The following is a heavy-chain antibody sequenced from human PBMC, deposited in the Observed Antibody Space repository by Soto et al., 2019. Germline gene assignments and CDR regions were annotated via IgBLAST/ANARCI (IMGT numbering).Heavy chain of an antibody. CDR1: GFTFSSYS. CDR2: ISSSSSYI. J-gene: IGHJ6*02. V-gene: IGHV3-21*01. D-gene: IGHD6-6*01. Sequence: PGGSLRLSCAASGFTFSSYSMNWVRQAPGKGLEGVSSISSSSSYIYYADSVKGRFTISRDNAKNSLYLQMNSLRAEDTAVYYCAREDRIAARPDYYYGMDVWGQGTTVTVSS. CDR3: AREDRIAARPDYYYGMDV.